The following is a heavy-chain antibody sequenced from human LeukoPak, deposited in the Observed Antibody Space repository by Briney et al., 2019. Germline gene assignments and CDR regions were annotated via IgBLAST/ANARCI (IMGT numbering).Heavy chain of an antibody. V-gene: IGHV1-46*01. CDR1: GGTFSSYA. CDR3: ARATTGTPRGISDY. CDR2: INPSGGST. D-gene: IGHD1-1*01. J-gene: IGHJ4*02. Sequence: ASVKVSCKASGGTFSSYAISWVRQAPGQGPEWMGIINPSGGSTSHAQKFRGRVTMTRDTSTSTVYMELSSLTSEDTAVHYCARATTGTPRGISDYWGQGTLVTVSS.